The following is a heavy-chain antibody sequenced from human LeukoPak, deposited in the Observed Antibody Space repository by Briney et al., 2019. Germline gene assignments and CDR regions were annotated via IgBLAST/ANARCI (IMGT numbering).Heavy chain of an antibody. J-gene: IGHJ4*02. V-gene: IGHV4-4*02. CDR2: IYHSGST. Sequence: PSGTLSLTCAVSGGSISSSNWWSWVRQPPGKGLEWIGEIYHSGSTNYNPSLKSRVTISVDTSKNQFSLKLSSVTAADTAVYYCARGRGYEGRRTFDYWGQGTLVTVSS. D-gene: IGHD2-2*01. CDR3: ARGRGYEGRRTFDY. CDR1: GGSISSSNW.